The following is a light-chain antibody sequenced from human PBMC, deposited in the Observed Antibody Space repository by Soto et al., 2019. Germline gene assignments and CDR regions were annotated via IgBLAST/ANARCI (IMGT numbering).Light chain of an antibody. V-gene: IGKV2-28*01. CDR1: QSLLHSNGYNY. CDR3: MQALQPPWT. J-gene: IGKJ2*02. CDR2: LGS. Sequence: DIVMTQSPLSLPVTPGEPASISCRSSQSLLHSNGYNYLDWYLQKPGQSPQLLIYLGSSRASGVPDRFSGSGSGTGFTLKISRVEAEDVGVYYCMQALQPPWTFGQGTKLEIK.